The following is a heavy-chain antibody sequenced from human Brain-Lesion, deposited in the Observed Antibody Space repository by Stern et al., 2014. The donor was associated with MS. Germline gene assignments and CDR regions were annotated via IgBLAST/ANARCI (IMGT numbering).Heavy chain of an antibody. CDR3: ARDQRGITIFGVVTDYYYLGMDV. J-gene: IGHJ6*02. Sequence: MQLVESGAEVKKPGASVKVSCKTSGYIFTGYYIHWVRQAPGQGLEWMAWINPKTGGPKYAQKFQGRVTMSRDTSISTAYVELSSLTSDDTAVYYCARDQRGITIFGVVTDYYYLGMDVWGQGTTVTVSS. D-gene: IGHD3-3*01. CDR2: INPKTGGP. V-gene: IGHV1-2*02. CDR1: GYIFTGYY.